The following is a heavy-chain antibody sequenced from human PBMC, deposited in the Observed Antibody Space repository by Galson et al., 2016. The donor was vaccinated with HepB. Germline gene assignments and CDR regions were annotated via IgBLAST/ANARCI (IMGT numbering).Heavy chain of an antibody. CDR1: GASISDYD. CDR2: IHYSGVT. J-gene: IGHJ5*02. V-gene: IGHV4-59*08. Sequence: SLTCTVSGASISDYDWNWIRQSPGKGLEWIGHIHYSGVTKYNPSVRSRVTISFDTPKEQFSLTFGPVTAADAAVYFCARRRYTGSSDDFSGFYWMDTWGQGIRVTVAA. D-gene: IGHD3/OR15-3a*01. CDR3: ARRRYTGSSDDFSGFYWMDT.